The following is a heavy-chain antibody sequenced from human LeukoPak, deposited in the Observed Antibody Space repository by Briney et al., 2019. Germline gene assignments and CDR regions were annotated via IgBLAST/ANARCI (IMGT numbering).Heavy chain of an antibody. J-gene: IGHJ4*02. Sequence: PSETLSLTCTVSSYSISSGYYWSWIRQPAGDGLEWIGRIYTTGSANYNPSLKSRVTMSLDTSKNQFSLKLSSVTAADTAVYYCVRDGPSWGLLWGQGALVTVSS. CDR1: SYSISSGYY. CDR2: IYTTGSA. D-gene: IGHD3-16*01. CDR3: VRDGPSWGLL. V-gene: IGHV4-4*07.